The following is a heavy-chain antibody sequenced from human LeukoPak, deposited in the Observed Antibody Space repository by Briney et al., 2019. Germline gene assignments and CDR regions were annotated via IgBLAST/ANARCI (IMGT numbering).Heavy chain of an antibody. CDR1: GFTFSSYA. Sequence: GRSLRLSCATSGFTFSSYAIHWVRQAPGKGLEWVALISHDGSNKYYADSVKGRFTISRDNSKNTLYLQMNSLRAEDTAVYYCATLRYFDWSDYWGQGTLVTVSS. D-gene: IGHD3-9*01. CDR3: ATLRYFDWSDY. J-gene: IGHJ4*02. V-gene: IGHV3-30-3*01. CDR2: ISHDGSNK.